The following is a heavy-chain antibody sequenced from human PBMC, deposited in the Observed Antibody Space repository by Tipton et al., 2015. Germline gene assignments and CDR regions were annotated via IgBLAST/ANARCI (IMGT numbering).Heavy chain of an antibody. CDR1: GFTFSDYY. V-gene: IGHV3-11*01. J-gene: IGHJ6*02. D-gene: IGHD1-14*01. CDR3: ARSRNYYYYVMDV. Sequence: SLRLSCAASGFTFSDYYMSWIRQAPGKGLEWVSYISSSGSTIYYADSVKGRFTISRDTAKNSLYLQMNSLRAEDTAVYYCARSRNYYYYVMDVWGQGTTVTVSS. CDR2: ISSSGSTI.